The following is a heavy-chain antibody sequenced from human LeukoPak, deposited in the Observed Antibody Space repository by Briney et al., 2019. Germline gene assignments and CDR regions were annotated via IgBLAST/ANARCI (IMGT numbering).Heavy chain of an antibody. V-gene: IGHV4-39*07. CDR2: IYYSGST. Sequence: SETLSLTCTVCGGSISSSSYYWGWIRQPPGKGLEWIGSIYYSGSTYYNPSLKSRVTISVDTSKNQFSLKLSSVTAADTAVYYCARDRFSSSWYRGTYYYYMDVWGKGTTATVSS. CDR1: GGSISSSSYY. D-gene: IGHD6-13*01. CDR3: ARDRFSSSWYRGTYYYYMDV. J-gene: IGHJ6*03.